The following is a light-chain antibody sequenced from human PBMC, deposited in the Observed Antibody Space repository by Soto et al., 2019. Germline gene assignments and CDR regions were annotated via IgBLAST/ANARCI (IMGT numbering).Light chain of an antibody. J-gene: IGKJ1*01. CDR3: QQYKNWLRWT. V-gene: IGKV3-15*01. CDR1: QSIGSN. CDR2: DAS. Sequence: EIVMTQAPATPSISPGERATLSCWASQSIGSNLAWYQQRPGQGPRLLIYDASTRATGIPARFSGSGSGTDFTLTISSLQSEDFAVYYCQQYKNWLRWTFGQGTKVEIK.